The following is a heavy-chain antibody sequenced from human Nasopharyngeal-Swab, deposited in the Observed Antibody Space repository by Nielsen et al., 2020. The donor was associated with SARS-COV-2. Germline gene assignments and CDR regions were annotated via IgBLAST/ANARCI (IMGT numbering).Heavy chain of an antibody. Sequence: GESLKISCAASGFTFSSYWMHWVRQAPGKGLVWVSRINSDGSSTSYADSVKGRFTISRDNAKNTLYLQMNSLRAEDTAVYYCARDRITIFGVEKPFDYWGQGTLVTVSS. J-gene: IGHJ4*02. CDR3: ARDRITIFGVEKPFDY. V-gene: IGHV3-74*01. CDR2: INSDGSST. D-gene: IGHD3-3*01. CDR1: GFTFSSYW.